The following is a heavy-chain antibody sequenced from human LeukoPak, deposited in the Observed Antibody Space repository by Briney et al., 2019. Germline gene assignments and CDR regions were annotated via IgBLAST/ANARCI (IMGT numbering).Heavy chain of an antibody. Sequence: GGSLRLSCSASGFTFSRYAMHWVRQAPGKGLEYVSAISSNGGSTYYGDSVKGRFAISRDNSKNTLYLQMSSLRAEHTAVYYCVKARGIQLWLPGDYWGQGTLVTVSS. CDR3: VKARGIQLWLPGDY. V-gene: IGHV3-64D*09. CDR2: ISSNGGST. J-gene: IGHJ4*02. CDR1: GFTFSRYA. D-gene: IGHD5-18*01.